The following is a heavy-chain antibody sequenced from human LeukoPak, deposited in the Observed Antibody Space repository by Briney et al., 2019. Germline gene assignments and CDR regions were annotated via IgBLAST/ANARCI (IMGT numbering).Heavy chain of an antibody. V-gene: IGHV4-39*01. J-gene: IGHJ4*02. D-gene: IGHD3-10*01. Sequence: SETLSLTCTVSSGSISNSNYYWGWIRQPPGKGLEWVGSVFYDGSSDDDPSLKRLITISVAKSKNQFSLKVHSVTAADTAVYFCERYYGSGRDPDYWGQGTLVTVSS. CDR1: SGSISNSNYY. CDR3: ERYYGSGRDPDY. CDR2: VFYDGSS.